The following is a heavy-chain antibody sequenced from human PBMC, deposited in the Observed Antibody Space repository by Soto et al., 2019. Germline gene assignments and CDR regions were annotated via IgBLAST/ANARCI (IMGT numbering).Heavy chain of an antibody. J-gene: IGHJ4*02. Sequence: GALRLSCAASGFTFRTYAMHWVRQAPGKGLEWVAVISYDGSNKYYADSVKGRFTISRDNSKNTLYLQMNSLRTEDTAVYYCARALFGVVHNSFDYWGQGTLVTV. CDR1: GFTFRTYA. D-gene: IGHD3-3*01. CDR3: ARALFGVVHNSFDY. CDR2: ISYDGSNK. V-gene: IGHV3-30-3*01.